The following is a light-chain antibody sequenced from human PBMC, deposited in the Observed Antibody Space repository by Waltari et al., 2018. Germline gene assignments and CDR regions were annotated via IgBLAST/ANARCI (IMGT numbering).Light chain of an antibody. CDR2: GVS. J-gene: IGLJ3*02. V-gene: IGLV2-14*01. CDR1: SSDVGAYNF. CDR3: TSFTSRSTWV. Sequence: QSALTQPVSVSESPGQSITISCTGTSSDVGAYNFVSWYQQHPGKAPKLMIYGVSNRPSGVSSRFSASKSGNTASLTISGLQAEDEADYYCTSFTSRSTWVFGGGTKLTVL.